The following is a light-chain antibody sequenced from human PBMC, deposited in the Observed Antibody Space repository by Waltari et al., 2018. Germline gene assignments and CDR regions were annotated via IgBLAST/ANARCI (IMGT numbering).Light chain of an antibody. J-gene: IGLJ2*01. V-gene: IGLV6-57*03. CDR2: EDN. Sequence: NFILTQPHSVSESPGKTITISCTRSSGSIASNYVQWYRQRPGSAPTTLINEDNQRASGVPYRFSGSIDESSNSAFLTISTLKTEDEADYYCQSYDRSTVIFGGGTKLTVL. CDR3: QSYDRSTVI. CDR1: SGSIASNY.